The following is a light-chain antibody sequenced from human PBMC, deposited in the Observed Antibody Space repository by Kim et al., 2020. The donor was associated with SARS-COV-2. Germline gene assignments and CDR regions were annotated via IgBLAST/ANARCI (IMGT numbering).Light chain of an antibody. CDR3: QQSHSTPLT. CDR1: QNMSNY. J-gene: IGKJ5*01. V-gene: IGKV1-39*01. CDR2: AAS. Sequence: AAGADRVTITCRARQNMSNYGNWYQLKPGKAPHLLIYAASKLQGGVPSRFSGGGSGTDFTLTVSSLQPEDFATYYCQQSHSTPLTFGQGTRLEIK.